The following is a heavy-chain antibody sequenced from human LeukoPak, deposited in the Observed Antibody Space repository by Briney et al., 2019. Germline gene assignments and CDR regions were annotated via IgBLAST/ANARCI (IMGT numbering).Heavy chain of an antibody. D-gene: IGHD5-18*01. CDR3: ARIVDTAMVTFDY. Sequence: PSETLSLTCAVYGGSFSGYYWSWIRRPPGKGLEWIGEINHSGSTNYNPSLKSRVTISVDTSKNQFSLKLSSVTAADTAVYYCARIVDTAMVTFDYWGQGTLVTVSS. CDR1: GGSFSGYY. J-gene: IGHJ4*02. CDR2: INHSGST. V-gene: IGHV4-34*01.